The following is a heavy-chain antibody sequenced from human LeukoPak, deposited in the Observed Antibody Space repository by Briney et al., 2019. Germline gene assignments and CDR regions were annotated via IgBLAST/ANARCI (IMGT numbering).Heavy chain of an antibody. CDR1: GFIFNSYA. CDR2: ISYDGSNK. D-gene: IGHD5-24*01. V-gene: IGHV3-30-3*01. J-gene: IGHJ4*02. CDR3: ANSREGDGYNSPDDY. Sequence: PGRSLRLSCAASGFIFNSYAMHWVRQAPGKGLEWVAVISYDGSNKYYADSVKGRFTISRDNSKNTLYLQMNSLRAEDTAVYYCANSREGDGYNSPDDYWGQGTLVTVSS.